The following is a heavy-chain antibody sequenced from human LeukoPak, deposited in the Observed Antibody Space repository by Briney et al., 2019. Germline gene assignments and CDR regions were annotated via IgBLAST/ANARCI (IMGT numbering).Heavy chain of an antibody. Sequence: SETLSLTCTVSGGSISSYYWSWIRQPPGKGLEWIGYIYYSGSTNYNPSLKSRVTISVDTSKNQFSPKLSSVTAADTAVYYCARGGVGATPNNWFDPWGQGTLVTVSS. J-gene: IGHJ5*02. V-gene: IGHV4-59*01. CDR3: ARGGVGATPNNWFDP. CDR1: GGSISSYY. D-gene: IGHD1-26*01. CDR2: IYYSGST.